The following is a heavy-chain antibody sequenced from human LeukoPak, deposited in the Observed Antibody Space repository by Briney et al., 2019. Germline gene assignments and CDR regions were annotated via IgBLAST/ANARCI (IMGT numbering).Heavy chain of an antibody. D-gene: IGHD2-15*01. J-gene: IGHJ4*02. CDR2: TSGSGGST. CDR3: AKCRSGGSCYNFDY. CDR1: GFTFSSYA. V-gene: IGHV3-23*01. Sequence: PGGSLRLSCAAPGFTFSSYAMSWVRHAPGKGLEWVSGTSGSGGSTYYADSVKGRFTISRDNSKNTLFLQMNSLRAEDTAVYYCAKCRSGGSCYNFDYWGQGTLVTVSS.